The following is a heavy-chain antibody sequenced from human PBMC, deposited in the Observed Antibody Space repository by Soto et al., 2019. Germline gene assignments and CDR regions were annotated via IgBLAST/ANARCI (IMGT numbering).Heavy chain of an antibody. CDR2: IWYDGSNK. D-gene: IGHD2-21*02. CDR1: GFTFSSYG. CDR3: ARDRCGGDCYQVDY. V-gene: IGHV3-33*01. Sequence: QVQLVESGGGVVQPGRSLRLSCAASGFTFSSYGMHWVRQAPGKGLEWVAVIWYDGSNKYYADSVKGRFTISRDNSKNTLYLQMNSLRAKDTAVYYCARDRCGGDCYQVDYWGQGTLVTVSS. J-gene: IGHJ4*02.